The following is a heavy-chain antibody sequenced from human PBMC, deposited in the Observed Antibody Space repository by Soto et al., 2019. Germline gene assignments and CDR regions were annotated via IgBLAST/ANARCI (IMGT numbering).Heavy chain of an antibody. J-gene: IGHJ4*02. CDR3: ARDQDVVVVAATQEPTYYFDY. V-gene: IGHV3-33*01. D-gene: IGHD2-15*01. CDR2: IWYDGSNK. CDR1: GDTFSSYG. Sequence: SGGCLRLSCAASGDTFSSYGMDGVRQAPGKGLEWVAVIWYDGSNKYYADSVKGRFTISRDNSKNTLYLQMNSLRAEDTAVYYCARDQDVVVVAATQEPTYYFDYWGQGTLVTVSS.